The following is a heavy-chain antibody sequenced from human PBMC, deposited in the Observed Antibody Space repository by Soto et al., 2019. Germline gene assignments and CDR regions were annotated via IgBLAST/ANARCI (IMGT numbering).Heavy chain of an antibody. CDR3: AKVLRFLEWSQA. CDR1: EFTFSSYA. V-gene: IGHV3-23*01. Sequence: EVQLLESGGGLVQPGGSLRLSCAASEFTFSSYAMSWVRQAPGKGLEWVSAISGSGGSTYYADSVKGRFTISRDNSKNTLYLQMNSLRAEDTAVYYCAKVLRFLEWSQAWGQGTPVTVSS. J-gene: IGHJ4*02. D-gene: IGHD3-3*01. CDR2: ISGSGGST.